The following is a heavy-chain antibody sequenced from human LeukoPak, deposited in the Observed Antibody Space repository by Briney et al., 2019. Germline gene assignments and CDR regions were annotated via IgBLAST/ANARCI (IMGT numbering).Heavy chain of an antibody. CDR1: GFTVSSNY. V-gene: IGHV3-53*01. D-gene: IGHD6-13*01. CDR3: ASPRSSWSFDY. CDR2: IYSGGST. Sequence: GGSLRLSCAASGFTVSSNYMSWVRQAPGKGLEWVSVIYSGGSTDYADSVKGRFTISRDNSKNTLYLQMNSLRAEDTAVYYCASPRSSWSFDYWGQGTLVTVSS. J-gene: IGHJ4*02.